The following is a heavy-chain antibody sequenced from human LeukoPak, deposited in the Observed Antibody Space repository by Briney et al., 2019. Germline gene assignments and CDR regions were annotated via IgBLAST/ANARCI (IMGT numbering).Heavy chain of an antibody. D-gene: IGHD4-17*01. Sequence: GGSLRLSCAASGFTFSSYWMSWVRQAPGKGLEWVANIKQDGSEKYYVDSVKGRFTISRDSAKNSLYLQMNSLRAEDTAVYYCARALVATISSTWTTVTTRGFDYWGQGTLVTVSS. CDR2: IKQDGSEK. J-gene: IGHJ4*02. V-gene: IGHV3-7*01. CDR1: GFTFSSYW. CDR3: ARALVATISSTWTTVTTRGFDY.